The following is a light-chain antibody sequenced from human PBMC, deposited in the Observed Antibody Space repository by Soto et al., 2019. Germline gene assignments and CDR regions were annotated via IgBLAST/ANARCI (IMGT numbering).Light chain of an antibody. Sequence: QSVLTQPPSVSGTPGQRVTISYSGSSSNIGSSYVYWYQQLPGTAPKLLIYRNNQWPSGVPDRFSGSKAGTSASLVISGLRSEDEADYYCSAWDERLSGWVLGGGTKLTVL. CDR3: SAWDERLSGWV. J-gene: IGLJ3*02. CDR2: RNN. CDR1: SSNIGSSY. V-gene: IGLV1-47*01.